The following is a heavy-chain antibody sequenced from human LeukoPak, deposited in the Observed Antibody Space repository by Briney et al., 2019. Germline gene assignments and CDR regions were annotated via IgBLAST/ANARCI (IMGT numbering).Heavy chain of an antibody. CDR3: AREGYYGSEPYFDY. D-gene: IGHD3-10*01. CDR1: GGSISSGGYY. J-gene: IGHJ4*02. Sequence: SETLSLTCTVSGGSISSGGYYWSWIRQHPGKGLEWIGYIFYSGSTNYNPSLKSRVTISVDTSKNQFSLKLSSVTAADTAVYYCAREGYYGSEPYFDYWGQGTLVTVSS. CDR2: IFYSGST. V-gene: IGHV4-61*08.